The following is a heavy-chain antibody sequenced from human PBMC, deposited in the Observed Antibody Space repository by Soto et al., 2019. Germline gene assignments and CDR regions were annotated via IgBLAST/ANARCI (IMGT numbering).Heavy chain of an antibody. J-gene: IGHJ6*03. D-gene: IGHD5-12*01. CDR2: IYYSGST. CDR3: ARIKYSGYENYMDV. Sequence: PSETLSLTCTVSGGSISSYYWSWIRQPPGKGLEWIGYIYYSGSTNYNPSLKSRVTISVDTSKNQFSLKLSSVTAADTAVYYCARIKYSGYENYMDVWGKGTTVTVSS. CDR1: GGSISSYY. V-gene: IGHV4-59*01.